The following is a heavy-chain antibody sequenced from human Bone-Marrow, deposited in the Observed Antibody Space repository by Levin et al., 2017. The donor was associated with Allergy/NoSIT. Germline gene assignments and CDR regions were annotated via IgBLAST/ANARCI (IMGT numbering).Heavy chain of an antibody. CDR2: ISSRSTTM. CDR3: TSVRQNYDIWWAPIEY. Sequence: GESLKISCAASGFTFSTSSMNWVRQAPGKGLEWVSYISSRSTTMYYADSVQGRFTIFSDNAKNSLFLHMNSLRAEDTAVYYCTSVRQNYDIWWAPIEYWGQGTLVTVSS. CDR1: GFTFSTSS. J-gene: IGHJ4*02. V-gene: IGHV3-48*01. D-gene: IGHD3-9*01.